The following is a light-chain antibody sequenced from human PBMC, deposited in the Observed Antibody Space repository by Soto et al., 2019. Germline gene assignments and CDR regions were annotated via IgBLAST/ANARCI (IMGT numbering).Light chain of an antibody. Sequence: ASQSIGSYLNWYQQRPGKAPKLLVFDASSKESGVPLRFDGSGSGTDFSFTISSLQPEDFVTYYCQQTHTFPWTFGQGTKVDIK. CDR3: QQTHTFPWT. J-gene: IGKJ1*01. CDR2: DAS. V-gene: IGKV1-39*01. CDR1: QSIGSY.